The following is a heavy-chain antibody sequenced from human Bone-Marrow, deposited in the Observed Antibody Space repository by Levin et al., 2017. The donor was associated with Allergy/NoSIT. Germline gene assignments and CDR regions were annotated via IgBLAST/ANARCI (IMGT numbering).Heavy chain of an antibody. CDR2: ISSSSNNI. D-gene: IGHD2-2*01. Sequence: QSGGSLRLSCAASGFTFSDYSMNWVRQVPGKGLEWVSYISSSSNNIYYADSVRGRFTISRDNAKNSLYLQMNSLRAEDTAVYFCARDRDCITTTCLNPEYFQNWGQGTLVTVSS. V-gene: IGHV3-48*04. J-gene: IGHJ1*01. CDR1: GFTFSDYS. CDR3: ARDRDCITTTCLNPEYFQN.